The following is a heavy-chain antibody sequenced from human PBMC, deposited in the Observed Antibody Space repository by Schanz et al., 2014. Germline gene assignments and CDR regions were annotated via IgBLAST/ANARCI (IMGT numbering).Heavy chain of an antibody. CDR1: GFSFSGYG. J-gene: IGHJ3*02. V-gene: IGHV3-33*06. CDR2: VCYDGSKK. D-gene: IGHD4-17*01. Sequence: QVQLVESGGGVAQPGGSLRLSCAASGFSFSGYGMHWVRQAPGKGLEWVAVVCYDGSKKYYADSVKGRFSISRDNSKNTLYLQMSSLRAEDTALYYCAKDPHRDYGGKPQTFDIWGQGTMVTVSS. CDR3: AKDPHRDYGGKPQTFDI.